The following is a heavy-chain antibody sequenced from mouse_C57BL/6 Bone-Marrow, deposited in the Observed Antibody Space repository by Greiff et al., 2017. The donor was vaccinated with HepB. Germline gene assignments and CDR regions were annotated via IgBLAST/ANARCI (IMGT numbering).Heavy chain of an antibody. Sequence: QVQLKESGPGLVQPSQSLSITCTVSGFSLTSYGVHWVRQSPGKGLEWLGVIWSGGSTDYNAAFISRLSISKDNSKSQVFFKMNSLQADDTAIYYCARRGDLLRHYAMDYWGQGPSVTVSS. CDR3: ARRGDLLRHYAMDY. J-gene: IGHJ4*01. CDR1: GFSLTSYG. CDR2: IWSGGST. D-gene: IGHD1-2*01. V-gene: IGHV2-2*01.